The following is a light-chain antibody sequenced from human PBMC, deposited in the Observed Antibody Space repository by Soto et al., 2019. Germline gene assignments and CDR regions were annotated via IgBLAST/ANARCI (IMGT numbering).Light chain of an antibody. CDR1: QSVNSN. CDR3: QQFNNWHPIT. Sequence: EIVITQSPATLSVSPGETGTLSCRASQSVNSNLACYQQKPGQAPRLLIYHASTRATGIPARFSGSVSGTEFTLTISSLQSEDFAIFYCQQFNNWHPITFGGGTKVDIK. J-gene: IGKJ4*01. V-gene: IGKV3D-15*01. CDR2: HAS.